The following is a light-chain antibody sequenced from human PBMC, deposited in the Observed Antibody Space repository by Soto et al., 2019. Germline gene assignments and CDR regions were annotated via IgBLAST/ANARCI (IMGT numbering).Light chain of an antibody. CDR3: RQYGSSGT. Sequence: SVLTHSPGTLSLSTGKRATLSCRASQSVSNNYLAWYQKKPSEAPRLIIDGATKRAGGIPDRFSGSGSGKYFTLTISRLEDDDSAVYYCRQYGSSGTFGQGTKVDIK. J-gene: IGKJ1*01. CDR2: GAT. CDR1: QSVSNNY. V-gene: IGKV3-20*01.